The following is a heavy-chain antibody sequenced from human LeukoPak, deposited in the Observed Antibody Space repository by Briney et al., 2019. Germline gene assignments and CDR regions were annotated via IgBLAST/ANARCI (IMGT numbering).Heavy chain of an antibody. Sequence: ASVKVSCKASGYTFTGYYMHWVRQAPGQGLEWMGWINPNSGGTNYAQKFQGRVTMTRDTSITTAYMEVSRLTSDDTAVYYCARAMASTPLAPFDFWGQGTLVTVSS. V-gene: IGHV1-2*02. CDR1: GYTFTGYY. J-gene: IGHJ4*02. D-gene: IGHD5-24*01. CDR2: INPNSGGT. CDR3: ARAMASTPLAPFDF.